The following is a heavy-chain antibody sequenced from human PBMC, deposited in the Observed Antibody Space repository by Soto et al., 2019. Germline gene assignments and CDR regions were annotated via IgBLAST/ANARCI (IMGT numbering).Heavy chain of an antibody. CDR1: GYTFTSYG. CDR2: ISAYNGNT. Sequence: QVQLVQSGAEVKKPGASVKVSCKASGYTFTSYGVSWVRQAPGQRLEWMGWISAYNGNTKYAQKLQGRVTMTTDTTTNTAYMDLRSLRSDDTAVYYCARDSPPVDYWGQGTLVTVSS. CDR3: ARDSPPVDY. V-gene: IGHV1-18*01. J-gene: IGHJ4*02.